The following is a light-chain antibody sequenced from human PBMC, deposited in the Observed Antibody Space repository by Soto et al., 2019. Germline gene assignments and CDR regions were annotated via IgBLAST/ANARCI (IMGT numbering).Light chain of an antibody. J-gene: IGLJ1*01. V-gene: IGLV2-14*01. CDR2: EVT. Sequence: QSALTQPASVSGSPGQSITISCTGTSSDVGAYNLVSWYQHLPDKAPKLIISEVTNRPSGVSDRFSGSKSGNTASLTISGLQGEDEADYYCSAYTVSRTYVFGTGTKLTVL. CDR1: SSDVGAYNL. CDR3: SAYTVSRTYV.